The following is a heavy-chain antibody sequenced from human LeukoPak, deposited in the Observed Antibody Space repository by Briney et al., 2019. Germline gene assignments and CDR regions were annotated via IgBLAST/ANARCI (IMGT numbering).Heavy chain of an antibody. CDR2: IDHSGST. V-gene: IGHV4-34*01. D-gene: IGHD1-26*01. J-gene: IGHJ4*02. Sequence: PSETLSLTCAVYGGSFSGYYWSWIRQPPGKGLEWIGEIDHSGSTSYHPSLKSRVTISVDTSKNQFSLKLSSVTAADTAVYYCARLIVGATDFDYWGQGTLVTVSS. CDR1: GGSFSGYY. CDR3: ARLIVGATDFDY.